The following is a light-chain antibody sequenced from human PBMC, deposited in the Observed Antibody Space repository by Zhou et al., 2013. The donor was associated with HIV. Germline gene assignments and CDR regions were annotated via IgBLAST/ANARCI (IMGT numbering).Light chain of an antibody. CDR3: QQYDNWGT. V-gene: IGKV3-15*01. Sequence: EIVLTQSPATLSLSPGERATLSCRASQSVSRYLAWYQQKPGQAPRLLIYGASSRATGIPARFSGGGSGTEFTLTISSLQSEDFAVYYCQQYDNWGTFGQGTRVDIK. J-gene: IGKJ1*01. CDR1: QSVSRY. CDR2: GAS.